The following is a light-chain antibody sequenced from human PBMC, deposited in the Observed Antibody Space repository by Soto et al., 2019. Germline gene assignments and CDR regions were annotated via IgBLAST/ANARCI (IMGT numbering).Light chain of an antibody. Sequence: EIVMTQSPATLSVSPGEGATLSCRASQSVSSNLAWYQQKPGQPPRLLILGASTRATGFPGRFSGSGSGTDFSLSISALQSEDFAFDYCQQYSIWPLTFGGGTKVGIK. CDR2: GAS. V-gene: IGKV3-15*01. CDR3: QQYSIWPLT. J-gene: IGKJ4*01. CDR1: QSVSSN.